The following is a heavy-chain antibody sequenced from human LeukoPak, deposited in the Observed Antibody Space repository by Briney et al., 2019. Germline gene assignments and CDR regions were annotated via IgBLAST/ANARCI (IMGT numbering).Heavy chain of an antibody. Sequence: GGSLRLSCAASGFTFSSYGMSWVRQAPGKGLEWVSGISSIDGSTYYADSVKGRFTVSRDNSKNTLYLQMNSLRAEDTAVYYCARESGGAARPGTERYYFDYWGQGTLVTVSS. CDR2: ISSIDGST. V-gene: IGHV3-23*01. CDR1: GFTFSSYG. D-gene: IGHD6-6*01. CDR3: ARESGGAARPGTERYYFDY. J-gene: IGHJ4*02.